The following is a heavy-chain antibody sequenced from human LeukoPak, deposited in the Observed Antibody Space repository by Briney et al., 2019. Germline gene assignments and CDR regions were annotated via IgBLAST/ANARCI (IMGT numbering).Heavy chain of an antibody. V-gene: IGHV4-34*01. CDR3: ARRPKRRGIKGYCSSTSCYQTNAFDI. J-gene: IGHJ3*02. Sequence: SETLSLTCAVYGGSFSGYYWSWIRQPPGKGLEWVGEINHSGSTNYNPSLKSRVTISVDTSKNQFSLKLSSVTAADTAVYYCARRPKRRGIKGYCSSTSCYQTNAFDIWGQGTMVTVSS. CDR1: GGSFSGYY. CDR2: INHSGST. D-gene: IGHD2-2*01.